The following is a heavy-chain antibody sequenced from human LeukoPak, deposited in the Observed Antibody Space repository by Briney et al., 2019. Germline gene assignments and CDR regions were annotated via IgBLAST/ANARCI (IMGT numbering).Heavy chain of an antibody. V-gene: IGHV5-51*01. CDR2: IYPGDSDT. J-gene: IGHJ3*02. Sequence: GESLKISCKGSGYSFTSYWIGWVRQMPGKGLEWMGIIYPGDSDTRYSPSFQGQVTISPDKSISTAYLQWSSLKASDTAMYYCARRILTGLQRDAFDIWGQGTMVTVSS. CDR1: GYSFTSYW. D-gene: IGHD3-9*01. CDR3: ARRILTGLQRDAFDI.